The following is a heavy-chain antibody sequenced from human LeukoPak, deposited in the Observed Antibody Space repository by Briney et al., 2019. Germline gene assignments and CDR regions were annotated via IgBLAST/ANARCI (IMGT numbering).Heavy chain of an antibody. D-gene: IGHD2-8*01. J-gene: IGHJ4*02. V-gene: IGHV3-23*01. CDR2: MSGNGAIT. Sequence: GGSLRLSCAASGFTFSTYHMSWVRQAPGKGLEWVSAMSGNGAITYYADSVKGRFTIPRDNPQNQLYLKMNGLRAEDTALYYCAKAYVVGTYVLLNWGQGTLVTVPS. CDR1: GFTFSTYH. CDR3: AKAYVVGTYVLLN.